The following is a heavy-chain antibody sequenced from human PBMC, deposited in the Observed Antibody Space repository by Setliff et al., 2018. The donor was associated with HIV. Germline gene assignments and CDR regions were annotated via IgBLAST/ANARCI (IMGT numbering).Heavy chain of an antibody. V-gene: IGHV3-7*03. Sequence: QPGGSLRLSCAASVFTFSSYWLTWVRQAPGKGLEWVANIKQDGSEKNYMDSVKGRFTISRDNAKNSLYLQMNSLRVEDTAVYYCATDCAVVGGTGSLDSWGQGTLVTVSS. D-gene: IGHD1-26*01. CDR2: IKQDGSEK. CDR3: ATDCAVVGGTGSLDS. CDR1: VFTFSSYW. J-gene: IGHJ4*02.